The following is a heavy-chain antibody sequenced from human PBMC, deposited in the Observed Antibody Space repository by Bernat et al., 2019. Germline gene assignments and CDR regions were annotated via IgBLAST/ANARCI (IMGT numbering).Heavy chain of an antibody. CDR3: AKWGDQLAEYFQH. J-gene: IGHJ1*01. CDR2: ISGSGGST. V-gene: IGHV3-23*04. D-gene: IGHD2-2*01. Sequence: EVQLVESGGGLVQPGRSLRLSCAASGFTFDDYAMHWVRQAPGKGLEWVSGISGSGGSTYYADAVKGRFTISRDNSKNTLYLQMNSLRAEDTAVYYCAKWGDQLAEYFQHWGQGTLVTVSS. CDR1: GFTFDDYA.